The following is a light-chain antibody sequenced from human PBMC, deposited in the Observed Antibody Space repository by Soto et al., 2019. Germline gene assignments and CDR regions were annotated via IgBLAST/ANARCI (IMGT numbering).Light chain of an antibody. CDR2: EVT. Sequence: QSALSQPASVSGSPGQTITISCTGTSTDVGGYNAVSWYQHHPGKAPKLIIYEVTHRPPGVSDRFSASKSGNTASLTISGLQAEDEADYYCNSFRVSHLDVFGTGTKVTVL. J-gene: IGLJ1*01. V-gene: IGLV2-14*01. CDR1: STDVGGYNA. CDR3: NSFRVSHLDV.